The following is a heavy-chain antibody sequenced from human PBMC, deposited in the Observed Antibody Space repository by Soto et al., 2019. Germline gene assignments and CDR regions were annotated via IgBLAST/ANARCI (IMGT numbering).Heavy chain of an antibody. CDR2: MNAKSGDT. CDR1: GYTFSDFA. J-gene: IGHJ6*02. CDR3: ARGNPFNYAGFDV. Sequence: QAHLEQSGTELKRPGASVKVSCKASGYTFSDFAINWLRQASGQGPEWMGWMNAKSGDTFFAQRFQDKFNMTWDTSLSTAYMEVGSLTSDDTAIYYCARGNPFNYAGFDVWGQGTTVAVSS. V-gene: IGHV1-8*01. D-gene: IGHD3-16*01.